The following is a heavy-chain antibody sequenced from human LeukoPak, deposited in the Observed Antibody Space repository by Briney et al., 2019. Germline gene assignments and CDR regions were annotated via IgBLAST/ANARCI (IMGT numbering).Heavy chain of an antibody. CDR3: ARHYISVAPIDY. V-gene: IGHV4-39*01. J-gene: IGHJ4*02. D-gene: IGHD6-19*01. Sequence: SETLSLTCTVSGGSVSNSDYSWAWIRQPPWKGLEWIGNVSYGGNTYYNPSLKSRVAISVDTSKNQFSLKVTSVTAEDTAVYSCARHYISVAPIDYWAQGSLVTVSS. CDR2: VSYGGNT. CDR1: GGSVSNSDYS.